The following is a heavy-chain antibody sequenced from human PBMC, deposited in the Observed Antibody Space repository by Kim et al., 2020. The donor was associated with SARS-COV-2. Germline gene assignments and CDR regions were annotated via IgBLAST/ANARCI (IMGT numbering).Heavy chain of an antibody. D-gene: IGHD3-3*01. J-gene: IGHJ4*02. Sequence: SQTLSLTCAISGDRVSSNSAAWNWIRQSPSRGLEWLGRTYYRSKWYNDYAVSVKSRITINPDTSKNQFSLQLNSVTPEDTAVYYCAREGYYDFWSGYPRQTHYFDYWGQGTLVTVSS. CDR3: AREGYYDFWSGYPRQTHYFDY. CDR1: GDRVSSNSAA. CDR2: TYYRSKWYN. V-gene: IGHV6-1*01.